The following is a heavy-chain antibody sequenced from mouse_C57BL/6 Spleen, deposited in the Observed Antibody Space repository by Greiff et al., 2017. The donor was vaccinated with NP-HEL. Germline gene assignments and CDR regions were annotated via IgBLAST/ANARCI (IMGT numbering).Heavy chain of an antibody. Sequence: EVQLQQSGPELVKPGASVKISCKASGYTFTDYYMNWVKQSHGKSLEWIGDINPNNGGTSYNQKFKGKATLTVDKSSSTAYMELRSLTSEDSAVYYCARQIITTVVDWYFDVWGTGTTVTVSS. V-gene: IGHV1-26*01. CDR3: ARQIITTVVDWYFDV. D-gene: IGHD1-1*01. CDR1: GYTFTDYY. CDR2: INPNNGGT. J-gene: IGHJ1*03.